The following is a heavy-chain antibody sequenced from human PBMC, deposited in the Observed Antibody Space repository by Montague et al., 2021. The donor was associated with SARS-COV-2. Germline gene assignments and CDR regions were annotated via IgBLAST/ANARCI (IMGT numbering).Heavy chain of an antibody. Sequence: SETLSLTCTVSGGSIISSSYYWGWIRQPPGKVLEWIGSIYYSGSTYYNTSLKSRVIIYVDTSKNQSSLKLSSVTAADTAVYYCVAIVRAADYWGQGTLVTVSS. D-gene: IGHD1-26*01. J-gene: IGHJ4*02. CDR2: IYYSGST. CDR3: VAIVRAADY. V-gene: IGHV4-39*01. CDR1: GGSIISSSYY.